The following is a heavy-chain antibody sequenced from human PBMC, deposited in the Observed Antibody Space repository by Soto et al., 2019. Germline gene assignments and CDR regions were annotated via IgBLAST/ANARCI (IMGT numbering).Heavy chain of an antibody. V-gene: IGHV3-74*01. Sequence: PGGSLRLSCAASGFTFTSYWMHWVRQVPGKGPVWVSRINKDGTSTTYADSVKGRFTISRDNAKNSLYLQMNSLRAEDTAVYYCARDRDYYGSGFDYWGQGTLVTVSS. CDR1: GFTFTSYW. D-gene: IGHD3-10*01. J-gene: IGHJ4*02. CDR2: INKDGTST. CDR3: ARDRDYYGSGFDY.